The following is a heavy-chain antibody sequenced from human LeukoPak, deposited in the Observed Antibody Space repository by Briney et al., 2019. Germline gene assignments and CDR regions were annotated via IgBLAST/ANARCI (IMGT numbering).Heavy chain of an antibody. D-gene: IGHD6-13*01. J-gene: IGHJ4*02. CDR1: GFAVSVNY. Sequence: GGSLRLSCAASGFAVSVNYMTWVRLAPGKGLEWVSLLHSNGTTYYAESVKGRFTISTDNSKNTLYLQMNSLRVEDTALYYCAGRRKEAAAFDDWGQGTLVTVSS. V-gene: IGHV3-66*01. CDR2: LHSNGTT. CDR3: AGRRKEAAAFDD.